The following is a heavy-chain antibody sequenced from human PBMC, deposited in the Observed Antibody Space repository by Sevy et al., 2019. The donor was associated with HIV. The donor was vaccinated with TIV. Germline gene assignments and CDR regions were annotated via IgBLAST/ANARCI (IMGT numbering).Heavy chain of an antibody. CDR2: IFYNGHI. D-gene: IGHD1-26*01. J-gene: IGHJ4*02. V-gene: IGHV4-59*08. CDR1: GGSITSLY. CDR3: AGGNAWGRGYS. Sequence: SETLSLTCTVSGGSITSLYWNWIRQPPGKGLEWIANIFYNGHINYNPSLKSRVTLPLDTSKNQFSLRLSSVTAADTAMYCCAGGNAWGRGYSWGQGTLVTVSS.